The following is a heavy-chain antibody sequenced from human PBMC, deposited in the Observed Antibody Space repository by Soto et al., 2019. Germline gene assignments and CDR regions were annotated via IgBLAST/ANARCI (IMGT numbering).Heavy chain of an antibody. J-gene: IGHJ5*02. CDR2: IIPIFGTA. D-gene: IGHD2-2*01. Sequence: SVKVSCKASGGTFSSYAISWVRQAPGQGLEWMGGIIPIFGTANYAQKFQGRVTITADESTSTAYMELSSLRSEDTAVYYCARVVPGAEAWFGPWGQGTLVTVSS. CDR3: ARVVPGAEAWFGP. V-gene: IGHV1-69*13. CDR1: GGTFSSYA.